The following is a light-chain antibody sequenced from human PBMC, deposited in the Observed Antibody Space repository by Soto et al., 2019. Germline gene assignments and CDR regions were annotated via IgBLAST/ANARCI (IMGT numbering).Light chain of an antibody. J-gene: IGLJ1*01. CDR3: CSYAASSTYV. V-gene: IGLV2-23*01. CDR1: SSDVGNYNL. Sequence: QSVLTQPASVSGSPGQSITISCTGTSSDVGNYNLVSWYQQHPGKAPKLIIYDASQRPSGVSNRFSGSKSGNTASLTISGRQAEDEADYYCCSYAASSTYVFGTGTKVTVL. CDR2: DAS.